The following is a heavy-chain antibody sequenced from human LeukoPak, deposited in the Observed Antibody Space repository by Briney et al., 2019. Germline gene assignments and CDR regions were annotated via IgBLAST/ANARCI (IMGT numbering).Heavy chain of an antibody. D-gene: IGHD1-26*01. CDR3: ARLGLVGATHFDY. V-gene: IGHV4-59*08. CDR2: VSYSGST. J-gene: IGHJ4*02. CDR1: GASISSYY. Sequence: SGTLSLTCTVSGASISSYYWSWIRQPPGKGLESIGYVSYSGSTNYNPSLKSRVTISVDTSKSQFSLKLSSVTAADTAVYYCARLGLVGATHFDYWGQGTLVTVSS.